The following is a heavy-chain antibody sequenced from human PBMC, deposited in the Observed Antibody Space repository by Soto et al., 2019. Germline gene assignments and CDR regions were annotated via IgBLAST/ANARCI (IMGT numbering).Heavy chain of an antibody. D-gene: IGHD6-19*01. V-gene: IGHV1-18*01. CDR1: GYTFTSYG. CDR2: ISAYNGNT. J-gene: IGHJ3*02. Sequence: QVQLVQSGAEVKKPGASVKVSCKASGYTFTSYGIIWVRQAPGQGLEWMGWISAYNGNTNYAQKLQGRVTMTTDTSTSTAYMELRSLRSDDTAVYYCARPPRGQWLLDRSGEGAFDIWGQGTMVTVSS. CDR3: ARPPRGQWLLDRSGEGAFDI.